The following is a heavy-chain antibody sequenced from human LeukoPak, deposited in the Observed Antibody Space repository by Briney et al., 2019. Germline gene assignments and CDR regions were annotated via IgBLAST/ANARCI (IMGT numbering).Heavy chain of an antibody. J-gene: IGHJ4*02. D-gene: IGHD3-10*02. CDR1: GYTFTSYG. Sequence: ASVKVSCKASGYTFTSYGISWVRQAPGQRLEWMGWISAYNGNTNYAQKLQGRVTMTTDTSTSTAYMGLRSLRSDDTAVYYCARRKGYVPDYYFDYWGQGTLVTVSS. CDR2: ISAYNGNT. V-gene: IGHV1-18*01. CDR3: ARRKGYVPDYYFDY.